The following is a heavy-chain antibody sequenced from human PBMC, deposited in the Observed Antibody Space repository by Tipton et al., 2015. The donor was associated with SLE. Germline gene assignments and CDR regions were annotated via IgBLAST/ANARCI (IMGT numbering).Heavy chain of an antibody. J-gene: IGHJ4*02. V-gene: IGHV4-59*01. CDR1: GGSISSYY. CDR3: AGAWQGYCSGGTCYVLDY. Sequence: TLSLTCTVSGGSISSYYWRWIRQPPGKGLEWIGYISNSETTNYNPSLKSRVTISVDTSKNQFSLKLRSVTAADTAVYYCAGAWQGYCSGGTCYVLDYWGQGTLVTVSS. CDR2: ISNSETT. D-gene: IGHD2-15*01.